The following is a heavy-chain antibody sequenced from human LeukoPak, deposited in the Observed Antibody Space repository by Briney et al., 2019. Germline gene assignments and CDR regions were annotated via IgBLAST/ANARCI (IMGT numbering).Heavy chain of an antibody. Sequence: SETLSLTCTVSGASIASCEYYCSWIRQPPGKGLEWIGYVTYTGITNYNPSLRSRVSTSVDTSKNQFSLNLRSVTAADTAVYYCAKDLYDSSAYFLGNDYWGQGTLVTVSS. J-gene: IGHJ4*02. CDR1: GASIASCEYY. CDR2: VTYTGIT. V-gene: IGHV4-30-4*01. CDR3: AKDLYDSSAYFLGNDY. D-gene: IGHD3-22*01.